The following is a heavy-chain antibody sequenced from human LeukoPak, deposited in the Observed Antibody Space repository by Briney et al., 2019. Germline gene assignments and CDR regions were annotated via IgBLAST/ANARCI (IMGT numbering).Heavy chain of an antibody. V-gene: IGHV3-23*01. CDR1: GFTFSSYA. J-gene: IGHJ4*02. D-gene: IGHD3-10*01. CDR3: AKGRTSYPHSASDY. CDR2: ISGSGSST. Sequence: PGGSLRLSCTASGFTFSSYAMSWVRQAPGKGLEWVAAISGSGSSTFYAAFVRGRFTISRDDYKNTLYLQMTTPRAEDTAIYYCAKGRTSYPHSASDYWGQGTLVTVSS.